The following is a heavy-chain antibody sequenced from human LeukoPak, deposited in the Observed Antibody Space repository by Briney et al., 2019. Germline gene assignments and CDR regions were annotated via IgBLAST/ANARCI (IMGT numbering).Heavy chain of an antibody. CDR1: GFTFSTYA. J-gene: IGHJ3*02. V-gene: IGHV3-64*01. CDR2: ISGNGRST. Sequence: GGSLRLSCTASGFTFSTYATHWVRQAPGKGLEYVSGISGNGRSTFYANSVKGRFTVYRDNSKDTLYLQMGSLRAEDMAVYYCTRDIGRLRGDAFDIWGQGTMVTVSS. D-gene: IGHD2-15*01. CDR3: TRDIGRLRGDAFDI.